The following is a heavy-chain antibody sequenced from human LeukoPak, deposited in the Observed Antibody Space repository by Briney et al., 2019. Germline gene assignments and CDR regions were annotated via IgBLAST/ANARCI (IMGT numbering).Heavy chain of an antibody. CDR2: ISGSGDNT. CDR1: EFTFSSYA. Sequence: GGSLRLSCAASEFTFSSYAMSWVRQAPGKGLEWVSGISGSGDNTYYADSVKGRFTISRDNSKNTLYVQVNSLGTEDTAAYYCAKGSYYDSSGSFYFDYWGQGTLVTVSS. D-gene: IGHD3-22*01. CDR3: AKGSYYDSSGSFYFDY. V-gene: IGHV3-23*01. J-gene: IGHJ4*02.